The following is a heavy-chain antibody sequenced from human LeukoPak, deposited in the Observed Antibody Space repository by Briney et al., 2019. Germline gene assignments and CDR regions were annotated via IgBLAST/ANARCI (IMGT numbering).Heavy chain of an antibody. V-gene: IGHV3-53*01. D-gene: IGHD6-19*01. CDR2: IYRGGNT. J-gene: IGHJ4*02. Sequence: GGSLRLSCAASGFTVSSNYMSWVRQAPGKGLEWVSIIYRGGNTYYADSVRGRFTISRDNSKNTLYLQMNSLRAEDTAVYYCAKWAVSGRGFDYWGQGTLVTVSS. CDR1: GFTVSSNY. CDR3: AKWAVSGRGFDY.